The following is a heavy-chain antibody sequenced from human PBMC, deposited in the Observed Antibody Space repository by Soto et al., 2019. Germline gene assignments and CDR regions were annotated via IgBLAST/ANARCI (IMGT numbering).Heavy chain of an antibody. CDR1: GFTFSNYA. CDR2: ISGGGGSS. V-gene: IGHV3-23*01. D-gene: IGHD2-21*02. CDR3: AHNCGVDCHSVFCY. J-gene: IGHJ4*02. Sequence: EVQLLESGGGLVQPGWSLRLSCAASGFTFSNYAMSWVRQAPGKGLEWVSGISGGGGSSYYADSVKGRFTISRDNSKNTLYLQMNSLRAEATAVYYCAHNCGVDCHSVFCYWGQGTLVIVSS.